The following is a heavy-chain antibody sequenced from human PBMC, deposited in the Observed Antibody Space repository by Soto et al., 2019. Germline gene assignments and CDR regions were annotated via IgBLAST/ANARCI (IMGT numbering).Heavy chain of an antibody. D-gene: IGHD3-16*01. CDR3: ARDFTGWPPDGVDS. CDR1: GFTFTSYA. J-gene: IGHJ4*02. Sequence: QVHLVQSGAEVKKPGASVKVSCKASGFTFTSYAITWVRQAPGQGLEWMGWISAYNGNTNYAQKLQGRVTMTTDTPTSTAYMELGRLTSDDTAVYYCARDFTGWPPDGVDSWGQGTLVTVSS. CDR2: ISAYNGNT. V-gene: IGHV1-18*01.